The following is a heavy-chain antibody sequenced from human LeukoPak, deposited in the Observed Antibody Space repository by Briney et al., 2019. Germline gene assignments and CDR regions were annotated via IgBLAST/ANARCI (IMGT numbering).Heavy chain of an antibody. J-gene: IGHJ6*02. D-gene: IGHD2-2*01. V-gene: IGHV3-7*03. CDR2: IKQDGSEK. CDR3: ARDDCSSTSCFPYYYYGMDV. Sequence: PGGSLRLSCAASGFTFSSYWMSWVRQAPGKGLEWVANIKQDGSEKYYVDSVKGRFTISRDNAKNSLYLQMNSLRAEDTAVYYCARDDCSSTSCFPYYYYGMDVWGQGTTVTVSS. CDR1: GFTFSSYW.